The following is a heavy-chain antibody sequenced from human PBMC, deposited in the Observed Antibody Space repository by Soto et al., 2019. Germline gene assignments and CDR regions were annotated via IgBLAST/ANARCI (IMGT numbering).Heavy chain of an antibody. D-gene: IGHD3-3*01. Sequence: SETLSLTCTVSGGSISSGGYYWSWIRQHPGKGLEWIGYIYYSGSTYYNPSLKSRVTISVDTSKNQFSLKLSSVTAADTAVYYCARVPQWSGYYSETDYWGQGTLVTVSS. CDR2: IYYSGST. CDR1: GGSISSGGYY. CDR3: ARVPQWSGYYSETDY. J-gene: IGHJ4*02. V-gene: IGHV4-31*03.